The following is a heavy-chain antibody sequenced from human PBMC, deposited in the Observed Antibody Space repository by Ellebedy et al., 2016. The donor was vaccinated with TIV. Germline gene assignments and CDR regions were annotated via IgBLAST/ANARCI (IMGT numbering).Heavy chain of an antibody. CDR3: ARDHYDVLTGFWAGFDY. CDR2: IFHSGTA. Sequence: SETLSLTCIVSGGSINNYYWTWIRQPPGKGLEWIGYIFHSGTASYNPSLKSRVSMSVDTSKNQFSLELKSVTAADTAVYYCARDHYDVLTGFWAGFDYWGRGSLVIVSS. V-gene: IGHV4-59*01. CDR1: GGSINNYY. D-gene: IGHD3-9*01. J-gene: IGHJ4*02.